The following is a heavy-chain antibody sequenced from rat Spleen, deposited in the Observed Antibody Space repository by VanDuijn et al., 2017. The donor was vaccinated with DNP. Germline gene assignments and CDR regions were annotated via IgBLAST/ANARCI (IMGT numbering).Heavy chain of an antibody. CDR2: IASSGGNT. V-gene: IGHV5-31*01. J-gene: IGHJ2*01. Sequence: EVQLVESGGDLVQPGRSLKLSCKVSGFTFNNYWMAWIRQVPGKGLEWIASIASSGGNTFYLDSVKGRFTVSRDNTKSTLYLQMDSLRSEDTATYFCTTQVTYSRDYWGQGVMVTVSS. CDR3: TTQVTYSRDY. D-gene: IGHD1-9*01. CDR1: GFTFNNYW.